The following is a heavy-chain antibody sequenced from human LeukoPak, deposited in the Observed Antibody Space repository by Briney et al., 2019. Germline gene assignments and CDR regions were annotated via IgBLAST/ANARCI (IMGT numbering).Heavy chain of an antibody. Sequence: GGSLRLSCAASGFTFDDYGMSWVRQAPGKGLEWVSGINWNGGSTGYADSVKGRFTISRDNAKNSLYLQMNSLRAEDTALYYCARVGYYDSSGYYGPFDIWGQGTMVTVSS. D-gene: IGHD3-22*01. J-gene: IGHJ3*02. CDR3: ARVGYYDSSGYYGPFDI. V-gene: IGHV3-20*04. CDR2: INWNGGST. CDR1: GFTFDDYG.